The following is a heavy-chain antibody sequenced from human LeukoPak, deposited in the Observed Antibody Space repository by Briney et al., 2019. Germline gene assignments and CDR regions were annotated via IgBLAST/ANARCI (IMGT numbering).Heavy chain of an antibody. CDR1: GAAFTKYG. J-gene: IGHJ4*02. CDR3: ATEGFYY. V-gene: IGHV3-23*01. CDR2: ISRSGDIT. Sequence: PGGSLRLSCAASGAAFTKYGMKWVRQAAGAGLEYISGISRSGDITHYADSVKGRFTISRDNVHNTLYFQMNSLRADDTALYYCATEGFYYWGPGTQVTVSS.